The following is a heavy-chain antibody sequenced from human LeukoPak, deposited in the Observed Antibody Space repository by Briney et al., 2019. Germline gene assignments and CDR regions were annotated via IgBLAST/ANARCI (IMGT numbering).Heavy chain of an antibody. V-gene: IGHV3-30*18. J-gene: IGHJ4*02. D-gene: IGHD6-19*01. CDR1: RFTFTTFS. Sequence: GGSLRLSCAASRFTFTTFSMNWVRQAPGKGLEWVAVISYDGSNKYYADSVKGRFTISRDNSKNTLYLQMNSLRAEDTAVYYCAKLAVAGTDELAPFDYWGQGTLVTVSS. CDR3: AKLAVAGTDELAPFDY. CDR2: ISYDGSNK.